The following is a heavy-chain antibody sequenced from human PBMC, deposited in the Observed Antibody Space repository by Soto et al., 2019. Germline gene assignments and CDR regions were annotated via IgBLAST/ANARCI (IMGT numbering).Heavy chain of an antibody. CDR3: ATSAAAPGNY. D-gene: IGHD6-13*01. J-gene: IGHJ4*02. V-gene: IGHV3-7*01. CDR2: VKQDGSAT. CDR1: GFTFSSYW. Sequence: GGSLRLSCAASGFTFSSYWMSWVRQAPGKGLEWVANVKQDGSATYYVDSVRGRFTISRDNAKNSLYLQMNSLRAEDTAVYYCATSAAAPGNYWGQGTLVTVSS.